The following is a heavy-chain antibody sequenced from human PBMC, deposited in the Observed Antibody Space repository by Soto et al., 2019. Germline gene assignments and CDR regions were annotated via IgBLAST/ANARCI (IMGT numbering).Heavy chain of an antibody. CDR2: IYYSGST. CDR1: GGSISSSSYY. V-gene: IGHV4-39*01. J-gene: IGHJ4*02. CDR3: ARRGSGSYSDY. D-gene: IGHD3-10*01. Sequence: QLQLQESGPGLVKPSETLSLTCTVSGGSISSSSYYWGWIRQPPGKGLEWIGSIYYSGSTYYNPSLKSRVTISVDTTKNQFALKLSSGTAEDTAVYYCARRGSGSYSDYWGQGTLVTVSS.